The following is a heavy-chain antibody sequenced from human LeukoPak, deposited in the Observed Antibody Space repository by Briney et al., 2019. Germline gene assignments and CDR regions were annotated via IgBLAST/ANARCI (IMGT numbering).Heavy chain of an antibody. CDR1: GGSISSYC. CDR2: IYYSGST. CDR3: ARGRDGYNYAFDI. D-gene: IGHD5-24*01. J-gene: IGHJ3*02. Sequence: PSETLSLTCTVSGGSISSYCWSWIRQPPGKGLEWIGYIYYSGSTNYNPSLKSRVTISVDTSKNQFSLKLSSVTAADTAVYYCARGRDGYNYAFDIWGQGTMVTVSS. V-gene: IGHV4-59*01.